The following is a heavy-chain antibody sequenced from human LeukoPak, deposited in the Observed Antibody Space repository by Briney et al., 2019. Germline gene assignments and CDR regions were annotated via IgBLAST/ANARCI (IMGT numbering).Heavy chain of an antibody. CDR1: GFTFSSFA. V-gene: IGHV3-64D*09. J-gene: IGHJ4*02. Sequence: GGSLRLSCSASGFTFSSFAMHWVRQAPGKGLEYVAAISRNGGSTYYADSVKGRFTISRDNSKSTLYLQMSSLRAEDTAVYLCVKDLRSDFMGVLSRYLSYWGQEPLVTVSS. CDR3: VKDLRSDFMGVLSRYLSY. D-gene: IGHD2/OR15-2a*01. CDR2: ISRNGGST.